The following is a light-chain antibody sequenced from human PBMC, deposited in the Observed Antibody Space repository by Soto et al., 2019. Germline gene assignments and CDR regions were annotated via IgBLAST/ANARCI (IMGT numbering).Light chain of an antibody. J-gene: IGLJ2*01. CDR1: VLAKKY. Sequence: SYELTQPSSVSVSPGQTARITCSGDVLAKKYARWFQQKPGQAPVLVIYKDSERPSGIPERFSGSSSGTTVTLTISGAQVEDEADYYCYSAADNNPPFGGGTQLTVL. CDR2: KDS. V-gene: IGLV3-27*01. CDR3: YSAADNNPP.